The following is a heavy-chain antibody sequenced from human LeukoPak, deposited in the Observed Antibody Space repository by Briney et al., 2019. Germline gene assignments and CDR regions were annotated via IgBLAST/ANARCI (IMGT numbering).Heavy chain of an antibody. V-gene: IGHV3-48*03. J-gene: IGHJ4*02. CDR1: GFTFSACE. CDR2: NSRSGSNR. D-gene: IGHD4-17*01. CDR3: AREAVTRNYFDY. Sequence: SLRLSCAISGFTFSACELTWVRQAPGKGLEWVSYNSRSGSNRYYADSVKGRFTISRDNSKNTLFLQMNSLRAEDTAVYYCAREAVTRNYFDYWGQGTLVT.